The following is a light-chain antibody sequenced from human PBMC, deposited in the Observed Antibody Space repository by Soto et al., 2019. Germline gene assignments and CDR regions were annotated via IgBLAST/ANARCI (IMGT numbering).Light chain of an antibody. J-gene: IGKJ4*01. Sequence: ETVLTQSPATLSLSPGERATLSCRASRSVGRSLAWYQQTPGQAPRLLIYDASNRATGIPARFSGSGSGTDFTLTISSLEPEDFAIYYCQQRTNWHLTFGGGTTVEIK. CDR3: QQRTNWHLT. V-gene: IGKV3-11*01. CDR2: DAS. CDR1: RSVGRS.